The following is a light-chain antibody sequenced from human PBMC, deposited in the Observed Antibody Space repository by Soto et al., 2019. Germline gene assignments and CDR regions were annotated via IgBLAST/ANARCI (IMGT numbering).Light chain of an antibody. V-gene: IGKV1-5*01. CDR2: HAS. Sequence: IQITQSPSTLPASVGDRVASASLTSQSSRNWLAWYQQKRGTATKVLIYHASNLQSGVPSRFSGSGSGTEFTLTISSLQPDDFATYYCQQYNSYSFGQGTKVDIK. J-gene: IGKJ1*01. CDR1: QSSRNW. CDR3: QQYNSYS.